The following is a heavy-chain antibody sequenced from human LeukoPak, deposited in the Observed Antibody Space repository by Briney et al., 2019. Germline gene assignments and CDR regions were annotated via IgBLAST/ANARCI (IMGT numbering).Heavy chain of an antibody. V-gene: IGHV4-39*07. CDR1: GGSISSSSYY. D-gene: IGHD2-21*01. J-gene: IGHJ4*02. CDR2: IYYSGST. CDR3: ARGGLLLWWDY. Sequence: PSETLSLTCTVSGGSISSSSYYWGWIRQPPGKGLEWTGSIYYSGSTYYNPSLKSRVTISVDTSKNQFSLKLSSVTAADTAVYYCARGGLLLWWDYWGQGTLVTVSS.